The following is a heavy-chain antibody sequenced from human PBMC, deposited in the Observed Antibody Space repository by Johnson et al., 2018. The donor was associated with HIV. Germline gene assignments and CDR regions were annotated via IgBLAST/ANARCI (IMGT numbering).Heavy chain of an antibody. V-gene: IGHV3-13*01. CDR3: ATISVIPARVNDAFDI. CDR2: IGTAGDT. D-gene: IGHD3-16*02. CDR1: GFTFSSYD. J-gene: IGHJ3*02. Sequence: MLLVESGGGLVQPGGSLRLSCAASGFTFSSYDMHWVRQATGKGLEWVSAIGTAGDTYYPGSVKGRFTISRENAKNSLYLQMNSLRAEDTAVYYCATISVIPARVNDAFDIWGQGTMVTVSS.